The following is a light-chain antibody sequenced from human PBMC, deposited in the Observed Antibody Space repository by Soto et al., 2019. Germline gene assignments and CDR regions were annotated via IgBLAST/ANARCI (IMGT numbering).Light chain of an antibody. CDR1: QSVGSY. CDR2: DAS. J-gene: IGKJ5*01. Sequence: EIVLTQSPATLSLSPGERATLSCRASQSVGSYIVWYQQKPCQAPRLLIYDASTRATGIPARFSGSGSGTDFTLTISSLEPEDFAVYYCQQRSNWPPITFGQGTRLEIK. V-gene: IGKV3-11*01. CDR3: QQRSNWPPIT.